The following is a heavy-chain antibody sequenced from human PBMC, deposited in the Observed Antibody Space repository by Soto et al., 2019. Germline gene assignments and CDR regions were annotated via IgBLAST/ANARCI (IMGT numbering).Heavy chain of an antibody. J-gene: IGHJ4*02. CDR3: GIDDEHGSNCALPY. Sequence: QVQLVQSGGGVVQPGRSLRLSCAASGFNFNTYFMHWVRQAPGKGLEWAAMIFPNGRDKEYADSVKVRFTISRDNCNIRMYLQMDSLRPEDTAVYYCGIDDEHGSNCALPYWGQGALVTVSS. CDR1: GFNFNTYF. D-gene: IGHD1-26*01. CDR2: IFPNGRDK. V-gene: IGHV3-30*13.